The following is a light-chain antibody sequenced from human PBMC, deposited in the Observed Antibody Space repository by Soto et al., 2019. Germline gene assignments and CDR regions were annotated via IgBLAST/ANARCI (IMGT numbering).Light chain of an antibody. CDR2: KVS. V-gene: IGKV2-30*01. CDR3: QQYSNWPLT. J-gene: IGKJ4*01. CDR1: QSLVYSDGNTY. Sequence: EVVFTQPPLSLPVTLGQPASISSRSGQSLVYSDGNTYLNWFQQRPGQSPRRLIYKVSTRATGIPARFSGSGSGTEFTLTINSLQSEDFAVYYCQQYSNWPLTFGGGTKVDIK.